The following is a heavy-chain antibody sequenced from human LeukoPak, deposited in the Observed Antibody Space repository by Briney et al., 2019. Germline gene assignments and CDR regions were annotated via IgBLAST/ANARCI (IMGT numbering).Heavy chain of an antibody. D-gene: IGHD3-10*02. CDR3: AELGITMIGGV. Sequence: GGSLRLSCAASGFTVNSNYMSWVRQAPGKGLEWVSAISGSGGSTYYADSVKGRFTISRDNSKNTLYLQMNSLRAEDTAVYYCAELGITMIGGVWGKGTTVTISS. J-gene: IGHJ6*04. V-gene: IGHV3-23*01. CDR1: GFTVNSNY. CDR2: ISGSGGST.